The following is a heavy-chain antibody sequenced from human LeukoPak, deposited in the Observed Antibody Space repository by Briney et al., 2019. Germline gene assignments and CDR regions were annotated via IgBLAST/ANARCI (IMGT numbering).Heavy chain of an antibody. CDR1: GGSMSNYY. V-gene: IGHV4-59*08. D-gene: IGHD3-3*02. CDR3: ARHISGAATLD. J-gene: IGHJ4*02. CDR2: IYYTGST. Sequence: PSETLSLTCSVSGGSMSNYYGSWIRQPPGKGLEWIAYIYYTGSTYYNPSLKSRVTMSVDTSKNQFSLTLSSVTAADTAVYYCARHISGAATLDWGQGTLSPSPQ.